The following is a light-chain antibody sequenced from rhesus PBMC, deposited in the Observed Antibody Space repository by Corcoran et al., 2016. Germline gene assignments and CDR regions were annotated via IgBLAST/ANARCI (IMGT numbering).Light chain of an antibody. Sequence: QAAPTQSPSVSGSPGQSVTISCTGTSSDIGGYTRVSWYQQHPGKAPKLRIYEVSKRPSGVSDRFSGSKSDNTASLTISGLQAEDEAAYYCSSYADSNTFIFGAGTRLTVL. CDR1: SSDIGGYTR. CDR2: EVS. J-gene: IGLJ1*01. CDR3: SSYADSNTFI. V-gene: IGLV2-13*03.